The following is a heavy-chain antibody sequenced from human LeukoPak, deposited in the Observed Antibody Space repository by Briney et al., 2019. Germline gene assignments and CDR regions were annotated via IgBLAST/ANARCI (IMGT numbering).Heavy chain of an antibody. Sequence: PSETLSLTCSVSGASISNNYWNWIRQSAGKGLEWIGRLYNSGGINYNPSLKSRVTMSVDTSKNQFSLKLRSVTAADTAVYYCARDHNQYYYGSGVSGGWFDPWGQGTLVTVSS. V-gene: IGHV4-4*07. CDR2: LYNSGGI. D-gene: IGHD3-10*01. CDR1: GASISNNY. CDR3: ARDHNQYYYGSGVSGGWFDP. J-gene: IGHJ5*02.